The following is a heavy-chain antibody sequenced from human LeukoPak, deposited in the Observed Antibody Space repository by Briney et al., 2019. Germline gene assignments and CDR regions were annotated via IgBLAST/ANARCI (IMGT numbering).Heavy chain of an antibody. CDR1: GFTFSSYA. V-gene: IGHV3-30-3*01. Sequence: GGSLRLSCAASGFTFSSYAMHWVRQAPGKGLEWVAVISYDGSNKYYADSVKGRFTISRDNSKNTLYLQMSSLRAEDTAVYYCAREAGTTVTTRGYFDYWGQGTLVTVSS. J-gene: IGHJ4*02. D-gene: IGHD4-17*01. CDR3: AREAGTTVTTRGYFDY. CDR2: ISYDGSNK.